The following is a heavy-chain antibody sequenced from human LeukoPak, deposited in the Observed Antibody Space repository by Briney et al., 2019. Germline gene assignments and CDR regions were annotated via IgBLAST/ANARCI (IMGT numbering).Heavy chain of an antibody. D-gene: IGHD3-10*01. J-gene: IGHJ4*02. V-gene: IGHV3-7*01. CDR2: IQQGGSVK. CDR3: ARDGHASGSHDY. Sequence: GGSLRLSCAASGFTFSSFWMSWVRQTPGKGLEWVANIQQGGSVKHYVDSVKGRFTISRDNADNSLDLQMNSLRVEDTAVYYCARDGHASGSHDYWGQGSLVTVSS. CDR1: GFTFSSFW.